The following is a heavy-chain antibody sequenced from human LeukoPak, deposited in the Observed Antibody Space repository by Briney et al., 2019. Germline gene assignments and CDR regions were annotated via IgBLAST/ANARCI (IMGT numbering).Heavy chain of an antibody. D-gene: IGHD6-13*01. CDR1: GFTFSSYS. J-gene: IGHJ4*02. CDR2: ISSSSSTI. Sequence: GGSLRLSCAASGFTFSSYSMNWVRQAPGKGLEWVSYISSSSSTIYYADSVKGRFTISRDNAKNSLYLQMNSLRAEDTAVYYCATGELAAAGKWDYWGQGTLVTVSS. V-gene: IGHV3-48*01. CDR3: ATGELAAAGKWDY.